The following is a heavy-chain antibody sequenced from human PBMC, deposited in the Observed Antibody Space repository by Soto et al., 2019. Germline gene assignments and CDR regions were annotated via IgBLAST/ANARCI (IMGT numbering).Heavy chain of an antibody. D-gene: IGHD2-8*01. CDR3: GRDIQTHVPDCTNGVCYGMDV. CDR2: IIPIFGTA. CDR1: GGTFSSYA. V-gene: IGHV1-69*01. J-gene: IGHJ6*02. Sequence: VQLVQSGAEVKKPGSSVKVSCKASGGTFSSYAISWVRQAPGQGLEWMRGIIPIFGTANYAQKFQGSVTIPADESTSTAYIGLSSLRSEDTAVYSCGRDIQTHVPDCTNGVCYGMDVWGQGTTVTGSS.